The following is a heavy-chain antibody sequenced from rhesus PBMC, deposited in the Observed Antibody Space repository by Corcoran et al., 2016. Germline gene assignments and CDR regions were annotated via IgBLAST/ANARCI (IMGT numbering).Heavy chain of an antibody. Sequence: QVQLQESGPAVVKPSETLSLTCAVSGGSISSSNWWSWIRQSPGKGLEWIGGISGRGWITEYNPSRTSRGNISKDTSKNQFALKLSSVTAAETAVYYCARDWDSGNDFSDSWGQGVVVTVSS. D-gene: IGHD1-14*01. CDR2: ISGRGWIT. J-gene: IGHJ6*01. V-gene: IGHV4-93*01. CDR1: GGSISSSNW. CDR3: ARDWDSGNDFSDS.